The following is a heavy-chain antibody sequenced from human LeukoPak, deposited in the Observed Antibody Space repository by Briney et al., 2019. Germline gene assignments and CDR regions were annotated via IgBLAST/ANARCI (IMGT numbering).Heavy chain of an antibody. J-gene: IGHJ5*02. V-gene: IGHV3-30*02. Sequence: PGGSLRLSCAASGFTFSSYGMHWVRQAPGKGLEWVAFIRYDGSNKYYADSVKGRFTISRDNSKNTLYLQMNSLRAEDTAVYYCARDASASIAAAGLNWFDPWGQGTLVTVSS. D-gene: IGHD6-13*01. CDR1: GFTFSSYG. CDR2: IRYDGSNK. CDR3: ARDASASIAAAGLNWFDP.